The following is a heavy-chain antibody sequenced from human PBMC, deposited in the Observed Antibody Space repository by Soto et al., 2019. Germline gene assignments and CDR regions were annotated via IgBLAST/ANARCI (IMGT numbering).Heavy chain of an antibody. CDR3: ARDLFIQRYDYYGMDV. CDR1: GLTFSSYA. Sequence: GSLRLSCAASGLTFSSYAMHWVRQAPGKGLEWVAVISYDGSNKYYAESVKCRFTISRDNPKNTLYLQMNSLRAEDKAVYYCARDLFIQRYDYYGMDVWRQGTTVTVSS. D-gene: IGHD2-21*01. J-gene: IGHJ6*02. V-gene: IGHV3-30-3*01. CDR2: ISYDGSNK.